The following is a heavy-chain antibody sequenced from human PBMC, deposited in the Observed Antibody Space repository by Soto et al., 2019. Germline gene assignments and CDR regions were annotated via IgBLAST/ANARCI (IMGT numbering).Heavy chain of an antibody. CDR3: ARHKYDSSGPSAY. J-gene: IGHJ4*02. CDR1: GGSFSPNY. CDR2: IYYSGST. D-gene: IGHD3-22*01. V-gene: IGHV4-59*04. Sequence: PSETLSLTCTVSGGSFSPNYWAWIRQPPGKGLEWVGYIYYSGSTYYNPSLKSRVTISVDTSKNQFSLKLSSVTAADTAVYYCARHKYDSSGPSAYWGQGTLVTVSS.